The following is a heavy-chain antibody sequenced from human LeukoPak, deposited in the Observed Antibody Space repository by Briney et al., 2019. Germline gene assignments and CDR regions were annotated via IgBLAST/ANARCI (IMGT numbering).Heavy chain of an antibody. J-gene: IGHJ6*04. V-gene: IGHV3-64D*06. CDR2: ISSNGGST. CDR3: VKDPGRDYYYYGMDV. D-gene: IGHD2-15*01. CDR1: GFTFSSYA. Sequence: GGCLRLSCSASGFTFSSYAMHWVRQAPGKGLEYVSAISSNGGSTYYADSVKGRFTISRDNSKNTLYLQMSSLRAEDTAVYYCVKDPGRDYYYYGMDVWGKGTTVTVSS.